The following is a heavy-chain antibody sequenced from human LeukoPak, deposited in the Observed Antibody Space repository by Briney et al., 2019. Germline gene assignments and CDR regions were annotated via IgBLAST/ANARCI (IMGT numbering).Heavy chain of an antibody. V-gene: IGHV4-59*01. Sequence: SETLSLTCAVSGGSISSYYWSWTRQPPGKGLEWIGYIYYSGSTNYNPSLKSRVTISVDTSKNQFSLKLSSVTAADTAVYYCARAGYSSGWYPHWGQGTLVTVSS. CDR1: GGSISSYY. CDR3: ARAGYSSGWYPH. D-gene: IGHD6-19*01. J-gene: IGHJ4*02. CDR2: IYYSGST.